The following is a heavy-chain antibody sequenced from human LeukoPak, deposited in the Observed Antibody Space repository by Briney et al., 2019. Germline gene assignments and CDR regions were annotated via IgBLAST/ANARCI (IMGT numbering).Heavy chain of an antibody. D-gene: IGHD3-16*01. CDR3: ARVSLMIDFDY. CDR1: GFSFSTSW. J-gene: IGHJ4*02. Sequence: GSLRLSCAASGFSFSTSWMNWLRQAPGKGLEWVANISPDGRETYYVDSVTGRFTISRGNAKNSLYLQMNSLRADDTAVYYCARVSLMIDFDYWGQGSLVTVSS. V-gene: IGHV3-7*01. CDR2: ISPDGRET.